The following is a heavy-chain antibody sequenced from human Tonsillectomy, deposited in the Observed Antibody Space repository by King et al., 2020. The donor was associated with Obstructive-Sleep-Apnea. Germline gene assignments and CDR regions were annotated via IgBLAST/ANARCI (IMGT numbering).Heavy chain of an antibody. CDR1: GFTFSSYA. Sequence: VQLVQSGGGLVQPGGSLRLSCSASGFTFSSYAMHWVRQAPGKGPEYVSAISSNGGSTYYADSVKGRFTISRDNSKNTLYLQMSSLRAEDTAVYYCVKAETGATIFAYWGQGTLVTVSS. D-gene: IGHD3-3*01. CDR2: ISSNGGST. J-gene: IGHJ4*02. CDR3: VKAETGATIFAY. V-gene: IGHV3-64D*09.